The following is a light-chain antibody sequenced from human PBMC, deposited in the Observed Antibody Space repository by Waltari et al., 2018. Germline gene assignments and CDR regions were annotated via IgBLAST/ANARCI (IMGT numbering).Light chain of an antibody. Sequence: IALTQSPDFQSVTPKQKVTTTCRASHSIGSNLHWYQQKPDQSPKLLIKYASQSISGVPSRFSGSGSGTDFTLTIDSLETEDAAAYYCHQTSSFTRTFGQGTRLEIK. CDR2: YAS. J-gene: IGKJ5*01. CDR1: HSIGSN. CDR3: HQTSSFTRT. V-gene: IGKV6D-21*02.